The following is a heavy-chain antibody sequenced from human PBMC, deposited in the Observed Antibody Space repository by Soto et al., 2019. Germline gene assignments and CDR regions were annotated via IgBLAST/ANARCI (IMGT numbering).Heavy chain of an antibody. J-gene: IGHJ2*01. CDR2: IYYSGST. CDR3: ARELAGRGGRVDL. V-gene: IGHV4-59*01. Sequence: QVQLQESGPGLVKPSETLSLTCTVSGGSISSYYWSWIRQPPGKGLEWIGYIYYSGSTNYNPSLKSRVTISVDTSKNQFSLKLSSVTAADTAVYYCARELAGRGGRVDLWGRGTLVTVSS. CDR1: GGSISSYY. D-gene: IGHD3-10*01.